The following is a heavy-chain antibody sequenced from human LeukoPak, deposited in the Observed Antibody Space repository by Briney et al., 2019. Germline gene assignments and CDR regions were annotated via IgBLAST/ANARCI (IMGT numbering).Heavy chain of an antibody. Sequence: APVKVSCKASGGTFSSYAISWVRQAPGQGLEWMGRIIPILGIANYAHKFHGRGTITADKSTSTAYMELSSLRSEDTAVYYCARERVATITGSVYYFDYWGQGTLVTVSS. CDR2: IIPILGIA. CDR1: GGTFSSYA. J-gene: IGHJ4*02. D-gene: IGHD5-12*01. CDR3: ARERVATITGSVYYFDY. V-gene: IGHV1-69*04.